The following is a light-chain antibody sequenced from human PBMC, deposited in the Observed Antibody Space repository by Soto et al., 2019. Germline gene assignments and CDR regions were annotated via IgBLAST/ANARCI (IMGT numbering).Light chain of an antibody. CDR3: SSKTSSSTLV. CDR1: SSDVGGYNY. J-gene: IGLJ3*02. Sequence: QSALTQPASVSGSPGQSITISCTGTSSDVGGYNYVSWYQQHPGKAPKLMIYEVSNRPSGVSNRFSGSKSGNTASLTISGLQAEDEADYYCSSKTSSSTLVFGGGTKVTVL. CDR2: EVS. V-gene: IGLV2-14*01.